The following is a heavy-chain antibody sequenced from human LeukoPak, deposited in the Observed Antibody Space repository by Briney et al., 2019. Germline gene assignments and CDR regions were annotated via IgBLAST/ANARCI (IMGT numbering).Heavy chain of an antibody. J-gene: IGHJ6*02. CDR3: ARDGAVAFNYYYYGMDV. D-gene: IGHD6-19*01. V-gene: IGHV3-30-3*01. Sequence: PGGSLRLSCAASGFTFSSYAMHWVRQAPGKGLEWVAVISYDGSNKYYADSVKGRFTISRDNSKNTLYLQMNSLRAEDTAVYYCARDGAVAFNYYYYGMDVWGQGTTVTVSS. CDR2: ISYDGSNK. CDR1: GFTFSSYA.